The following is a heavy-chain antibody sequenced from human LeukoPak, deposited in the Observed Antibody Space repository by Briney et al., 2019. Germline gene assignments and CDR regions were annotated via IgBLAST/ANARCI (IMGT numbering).Heavy chain of an antibody. V-gene: IGHV3-23*01. CDR2: ISGSGGST. CDR1: GVTFKSYA. CDR3: AKPQSSSWTPSDS. D-gene: IGHD6-13*01. Sequence: GRSRSLSCAASGVTFKSYAMSWVRQAPGKGLEWVSAISGSGGSTYYADSVKGRFTISRDNSKNTLYLQMNSLRAEDTAVYYCAKPQSSSWTPSDSWGQGTLVTVSS. J-gene: IGHJ4*02.